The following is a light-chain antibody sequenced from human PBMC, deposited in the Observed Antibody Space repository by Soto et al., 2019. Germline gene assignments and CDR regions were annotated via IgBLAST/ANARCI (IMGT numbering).Light chain of an antibody. CDR1: QSISSW. CDR2: KAS. V-gene: IGKV1-5*03. J-gene: IGKJ1*01. CDR3: QQYSSYWT. Sequence: DLQMTQSPSTLSASVGDRVTITCRASQSISSWLAWYQQKPGKAPKLLIYKASNLESGVPSRFSARGSGTEFTLRISSLQPEDFATYYCQQYSSYWTVGQGTKVDIK.